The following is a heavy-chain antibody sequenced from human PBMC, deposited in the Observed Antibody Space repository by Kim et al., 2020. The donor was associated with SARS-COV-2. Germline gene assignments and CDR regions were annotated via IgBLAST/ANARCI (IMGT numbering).Heavy chain of an antibody. J-gene: IGHJ6*03. CDR2: MWFDGSNK. D-gene: IGHD6-13*01. CDR1: GFTFSSYG. V-gene: IGHV3-33*01. Sequence: GGSLRLSCAASGFTFSSYGMHWVRQAPGKGLEWMAFMWFDGSNKNYSDSVKGRFAISRDNSKNTLYLQMNSLRPEDTAVYYCARVAAAGPYYYYYYMDVWGKGTPVTVSS. CDR3: ARVAAAGPYYYYYYMDV.